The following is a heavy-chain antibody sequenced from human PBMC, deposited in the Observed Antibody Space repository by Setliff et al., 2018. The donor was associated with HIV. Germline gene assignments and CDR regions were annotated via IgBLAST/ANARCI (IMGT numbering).Heavy chain of an antibody. CDR2: IYYSGST. Sequence: SETLSLTCTVSGGSISSSSYYWGWIRQPPGKGLEWIGSIYYSGSTYYNPSLKSRVTISVDTSKNQFSLKLNAVTAADTAVYYCARVRLTMIMMVDYFDQWGQGTLVTVSS. V-gene: IGHV4-39*01. D-gene: IGHD3-22*01. J-gene: IGHJ4*02. CDR1: GGSISSSSYY. CDR3: ARVRLTMIMMVDYFDQ.